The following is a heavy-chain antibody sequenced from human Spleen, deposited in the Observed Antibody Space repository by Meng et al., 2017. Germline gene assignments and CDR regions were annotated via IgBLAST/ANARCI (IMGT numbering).Heavy chain of an antibody. CDR3: ARLIYSHGGFDS. CDR1: GGSISNADYY. V-gene: IGHV4-30-4*01. CDR2: IYYSGST. J-gene: IGHJ4*02. D-gene: IGHD5-18*01. Sequence: QVQLQESGPGLVKPSQTLSLTCTVSGGSISNADYYWSWIRQPPGKGLEWIGYIYYSGSTYYNPSLKSRVTISVDTSKIQFSLKLSSVTAADTAVYYCARLIYSHGGFDSWGQGTLVTVSS.